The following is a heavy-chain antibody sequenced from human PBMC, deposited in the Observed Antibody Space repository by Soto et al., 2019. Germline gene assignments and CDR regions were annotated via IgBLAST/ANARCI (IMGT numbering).Heavy chain of an antibody. D-gene: IGHD3-10*01. Sequence: PGESLKISCKGSGYSFTSYWISWVRQMPGKGLEWMGRIDPSDSYTNYSPSFQGHVTISADKSISTAYLQWSSLKASDTAMYYCASNYGSGSYYIPDGMDVWGQGTTVTV. CDR1: GYSFTSYW. V-gene: IGHV5-10-1*01. CDR2: IDPSDSYT. J-gene: IGHJ6*02. CDR3: ASNYGSGSYYIPDGMDV.